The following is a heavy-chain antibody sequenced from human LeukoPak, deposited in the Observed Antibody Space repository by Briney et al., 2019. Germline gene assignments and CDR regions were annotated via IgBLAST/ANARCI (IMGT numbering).Heavy chain of an antibody. CDR1: GGSISSYY. CDR2: IYYSGST. J-gene: IGHJ3*02. Sequence: SETLSLTCTVSGGSISSYYWSWIRQPPGEGLEWIGYIYYSGSTNYNPSLKSRVTISVDTSKNQFSLKLSSVTAADTAVYYCARAHGRLDAFDIWGQGTMVTVSS. D-gene: IGHD4-11*01. V-gene: IGHV4-59*01. CDR3: ARAHGRLDAFDI.